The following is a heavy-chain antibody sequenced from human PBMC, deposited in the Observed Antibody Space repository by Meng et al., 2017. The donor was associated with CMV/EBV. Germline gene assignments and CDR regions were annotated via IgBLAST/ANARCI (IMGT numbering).Heavy chain of an antibody. D-gene: IGHD3-16*01. CDR2: IFPIANIA. CDR1: GGTFSSYS. J-gene: IGHJ5*02. Sequence: SVKVSCKASGGTFSSYSFSWVRQAPGQGFEWVGRIFPIANIAVYAQKFQDRVAITADKSTSTVYMEMRSLRSEDTAVYYCARVGVNWFDPWGQGTLVTVSS. CDR3: ARVGVNWFDP. V-gene: IGHV1-69*10.